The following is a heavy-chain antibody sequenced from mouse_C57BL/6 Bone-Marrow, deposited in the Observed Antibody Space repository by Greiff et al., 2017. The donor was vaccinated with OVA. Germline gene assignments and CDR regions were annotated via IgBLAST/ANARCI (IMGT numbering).Heavy chain of an antibody. CDR1: GYTFTSYW. V-gene: IGHV1-61*01. CDR2: IYPSDSET. Sequence: QVQLQQPGAELVRPGSSVKLSCKASGYTFTSYWMDWVKQRPGQGLEWIGNIYPSDSETHYNQKFKDKATLTVDKSSSTAYMQLSSLTSEDSAVDYCARFGTNYYAMDYWGQGTSVTVSS. D-gene: IGHD4-1*01. J-gene: IGHJ4*01. CDR3: ARFGTNYYAMDY.